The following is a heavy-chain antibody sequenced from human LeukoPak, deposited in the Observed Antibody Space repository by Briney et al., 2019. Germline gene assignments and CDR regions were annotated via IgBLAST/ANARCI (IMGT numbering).Heavy chain of an antibody. V-gene: IGHV4-34*01. CDR3: ASSYYFGSGRLI. Sequence: SETLYLTCAVHGGSFSGYYWSWIRQPPGKGLEWIGEINHSGSTNYNPSLKSRVTISVDTSKNQFSLKLSSVTAADTAVYYCASSYYFGSGRLIWGQGTMVTVSS. D-gene: IGHD3-10*01. J-gene: IGHJ3*02. CDR1: GGSFSGYY. CDR2: INHSGST.